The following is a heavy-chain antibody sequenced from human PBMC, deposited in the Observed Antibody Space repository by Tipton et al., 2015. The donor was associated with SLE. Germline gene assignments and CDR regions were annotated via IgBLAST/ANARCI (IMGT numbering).Heavy chain of an antibody. J-gene: IGHJ4*02. CDR1: GFTFSTYA. V-gene: IGHV3-23*01. D-gene: IGHD2-2*01. Sequence: SLRLSCTASGFTFSTYAMSWVRQTPEKGLEWVSAISQSGDSTYHADSVRGRFTMSRDNSKNNLYLSMKSLRAEDTAVYYCAKAPLVSCAGTRCYSLDYWGQGTLVTVSS. CDR2: ISQSGDST. CDR3: AKAPLVSCAGTRCYSLDY.